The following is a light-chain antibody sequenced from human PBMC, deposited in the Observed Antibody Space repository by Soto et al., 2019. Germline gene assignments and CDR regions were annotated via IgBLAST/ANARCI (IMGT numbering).Light chain of an antibody. CDR1: QSFSSY. CDR2: ATS. V-gene: IGKV1-39*01. J-gene: IGKJ1*01. CDR3: QHIYSGSWT. Sequence: DMQVTQSPSILSASVGDKVTITCRTSQSFSSYLNWYQQKPGEAPKLLVYATSRLQSGVPSRFSGSRSETGFTLTITSLQPEDFALYYCQHIYSGSWTFGQGTKVEI.